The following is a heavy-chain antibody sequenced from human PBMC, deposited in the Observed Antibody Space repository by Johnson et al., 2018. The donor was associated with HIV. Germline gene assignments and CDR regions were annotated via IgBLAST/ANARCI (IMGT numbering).Heavy chain of an antibody. CDR1: GFSFSTYG. CDR2: IRSDGSKK. Sequence: QVQLVESGGGVVQPGGSLRLSCGASGFSFSTYGMHWVRQAPGKGLEWLAFIRSDGSKKYYAYSVKGRFTIASDNSKNTLSLQMNSLSAEDQSVYYCARDGSSSSWNAFDIWGQGTMVTVSS. V-gene: IGHV3-30*02. J-gene: IGHJ3*02. CDR3: ARDGSSSSWNAFDI. D-gene: IGHD6-6*01.